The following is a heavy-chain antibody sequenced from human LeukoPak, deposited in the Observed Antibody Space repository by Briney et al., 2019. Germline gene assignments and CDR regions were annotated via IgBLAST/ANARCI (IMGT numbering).Heavy chain of an antibody. CDR1: GYTFTGYY. CDR2: INPNSGGT. V-gene: IGHV1-2*02. Sequence: GASVKVSCKASGYTFTGYYMHWVRQDPGQGLEWMGWINPNSGGTNYAQKFQGRVTMTRDTSISTAYMELSRLRSDDTAVYYCARVPVGRVEVPAAMLDYWGQGTLVTVSS. CDR3: ARVPVGRVEVPAAMLDY. D-gene: IGHD2-2*01. J-gene: IGHJ4*02.